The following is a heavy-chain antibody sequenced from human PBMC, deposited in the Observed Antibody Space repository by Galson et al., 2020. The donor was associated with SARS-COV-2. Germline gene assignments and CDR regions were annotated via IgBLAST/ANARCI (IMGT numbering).Heavy chain of an antibody. D-gene: IGHD6-13*01. CDR1: GGSISSGGYY. Sequence: SETLSLTCTVSGGSISSGGYYWSWIRQHPGKGLEWIGYIYYSGSTYYNPSLKSRVTISVDTSKNQFSLKLSSVTAADTAVYYCARGVSRSSWRFDYWGQGTLVTVSS. V-gene: IGHV4-31*03. CDR2: IYYSGST. J-gene: IGHJ4*02. CDR3: ARGVSRSSWRFDY.